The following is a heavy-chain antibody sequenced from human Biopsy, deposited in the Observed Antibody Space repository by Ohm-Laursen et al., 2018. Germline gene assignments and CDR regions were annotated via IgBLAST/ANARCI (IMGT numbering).Heavy chain of an antibody. CDR1: GFTFSNYG. Sequence: SLRLSCAASGFTFSNYGMQWVRQAPGRGLEWVADIWYDGGNKYYADSVKGRFTISRDNSKNTLFLQVNSLRAEDTAVYYCARRAYYASSGYLEYYLDYWGQGTLVTVSS. CDR2: IWYDGGNK. V-gene: IGHV3-33*01. CDR3: ARRAYYASSGYLEYYLDY. D-gene: IGHD3-22*01. J-gene: IGHJ4*02.